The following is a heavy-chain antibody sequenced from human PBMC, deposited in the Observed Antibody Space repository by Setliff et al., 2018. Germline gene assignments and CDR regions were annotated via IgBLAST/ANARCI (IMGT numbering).Heavy chain of an antibody. CDR3: AGTPARGTTWLSPFDY. D-gene: IGHD3-9*01. CDR1: GGSFDSGTHY. J-gene: IGHJ4*02. CDR2: IQGTGNT. Sequence: SETLSLTCTVTGGSFDSGTHYWSWIRQPAGKVPEWIGLIQGTGNTNYNPSLQSRATISIDTSKNQLSLKITSVTAADTALYSCAGTPARGTTWLSPFDYWGQGIQVTVSS. V-gene: IGHV4-61*02.